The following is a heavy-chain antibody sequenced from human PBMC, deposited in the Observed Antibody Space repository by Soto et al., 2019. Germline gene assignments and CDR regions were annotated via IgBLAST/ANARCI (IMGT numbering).Heavy chain of an antibody. CDR1: GFIFSNYA. J-gene: IGHJ3*02. D-gene: IGHD6-13*01. CDR2: IYGTGSTT. CDR3: ARKTQLVRGDAFDI. Sequence: GGSLRLSCEASGFIFSNYAMTWVRQAPGKGLEWVSAIYGTGSTTYYADSVKGRFTISRDNSNNTLYLEMNSLRAEDTAVYYCARKTQLVRGDAFDIWGQGTMVTVSS. V-gene: IGHV3-23*01.